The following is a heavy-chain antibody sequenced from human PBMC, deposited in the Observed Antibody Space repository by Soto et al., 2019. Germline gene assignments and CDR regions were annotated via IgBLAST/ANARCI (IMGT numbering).Heavy chain of an antibody. D-gene: IGHD3-16*01. V-gene: IGHV4-28*01. J-gene: IGHJ5*02. CDR2: IYYSGST. CDR3: AKTKEGGFDP. CDR1: GYSISSSNW. Sequence: PSETLSLTCAVSGYSISSSNWWGWIRQPPGKGLEWIGYIYYSGSTYYNPSLKSRVTMSVDTSKNQFFLKLTSVTATDTAVYYCAKTKEGGFDPWGQGILVTVSS.